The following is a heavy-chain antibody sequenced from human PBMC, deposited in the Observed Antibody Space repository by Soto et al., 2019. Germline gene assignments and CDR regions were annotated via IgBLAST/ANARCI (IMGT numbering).Heavy chain of an antibody. CDR2: IYYGGST. CDR1: GGSIIPYY. J-gene: IGHJ4*02. Sequence: PSETLSLTCTVSGGSIIPYYWSWIRQPPGKGLEWVGYIYYGGSTNYNPSLKSRVTISVDTSKNQFSLKLSSVTAADTAVYYCARDGSSSWYYFDYWGQGTLVTVSS. CDR3: ARDGSSSWYYFDY. D-gene: IGHD6-13*01. V-gene: IGHV4-59*01.